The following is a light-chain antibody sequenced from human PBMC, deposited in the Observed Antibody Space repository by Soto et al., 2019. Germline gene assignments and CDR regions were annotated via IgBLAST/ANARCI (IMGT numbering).Light chain of an antibody. V-gene: IGKV1-6*01. CDR1: QAINTY. CDR3: LQDYNYPWT. Sequence: IQLTQSPSFLSASVGDRVTITCRASQAINTYLAWYQQKPGKAPKLLIYDASTLKSGVPSRFSGSGSGTDFTLTISSLQPEDFATYYCLQDYNYPWTFGQGTKVDI. CDR2: DAS. J-gene: IGKJ1*01.